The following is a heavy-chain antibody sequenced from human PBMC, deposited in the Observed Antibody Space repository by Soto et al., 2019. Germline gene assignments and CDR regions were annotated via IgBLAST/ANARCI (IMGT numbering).Heavy chain of an antibody. CDR1: GGSISSGNW. J-gene: IGHJ4*02. CDR2: IYHSGAT. CDR3: ASPRGNTSGPYDY. V-gene: IGHV4-4*02. Sequence: VQLQESGPGLVKPSGTLSLTCAVSGGSISSGNWWSWVRQPPGKALEWIGEIYHSGATNDNPSLKRRVTISLDKSKNQFSLRLSSVTAAATAVYYCASPRGNTSGPYDYWGQGILVTVSS. D-gene: IGHD5-18*01.